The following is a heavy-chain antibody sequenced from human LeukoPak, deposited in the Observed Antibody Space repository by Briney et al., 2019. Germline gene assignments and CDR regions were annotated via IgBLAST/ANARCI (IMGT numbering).Heavy chain of an antibody. CDR1: GFTFSSYS. J-gene: IGHJ4*02. D-gene: IGHD3-10*01. CDR2: ISSSGSTI. V-gene: IGHV3-48*04. Sequence: GGSLRLSCAASGFTFSSYSMNWVRQAPGKGLEWVSYISSSGSTIYYADSVKGRFTISRDNAKNSLYLQMNSLRAEDTAVYYCARDGHYYGSGSYYRLGFDYWGQGTLVTVSS. CDR3: ARDGHYYGSGSYYRLGFDY.